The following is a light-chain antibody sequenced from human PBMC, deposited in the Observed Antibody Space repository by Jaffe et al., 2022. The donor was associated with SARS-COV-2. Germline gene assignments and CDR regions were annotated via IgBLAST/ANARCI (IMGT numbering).Light chain of an antibody. J-gene: IGKJ1*01. Sequence: EIVLTQSPGTLSLSPGERATLSCRASQSVSSGNLAWYQQKPGQAPRLLIYGASTRATGIPDRFSGSGSATDFTLTISRLEPEDFAVYYCQQYGASPWTFGQGTKVDI. V-gene: IGKV3-20*01. CDR2: GAS. CDR3: QQYGASPWT. CDR1: QSVSSGN.